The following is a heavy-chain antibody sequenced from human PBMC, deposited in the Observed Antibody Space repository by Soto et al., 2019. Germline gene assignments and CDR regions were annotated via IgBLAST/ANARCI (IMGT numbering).Heavy chain of an antibody. D-gene: IGHD3-22*01. CDR2: IKQDGSEK. CDR1: GFTIGDYW. J-gene: IGHJ4*02. Sequence: EVQLVESGGGLVQPGGSLRLSCAASGFTIGDYWMSWFRQAPGKGLEWVANIKQDGSEKYYVDSVKGRFTISRDSAKNSLYLQMNSLRGEDTAVYYCARTIVVVVPDNLDHWGQGTLVTVSS. CDR3: ARTIVVVVPDNLDH. V-gene: IGHV3-7*01.